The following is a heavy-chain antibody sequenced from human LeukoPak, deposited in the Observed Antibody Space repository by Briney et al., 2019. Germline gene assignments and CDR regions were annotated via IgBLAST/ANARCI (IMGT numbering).Heavy chain of an antibody. V-gene: IGHV1-18*01. J-gene: IGHJ4*02. D-gene: IGHD1-26*01. Sequence: ASVKVSCKASGYTFTSYGISWVRQAPGQGLEWMGWISAYNGNTNYAQKLQGRVTMTTDTSTSTAYMELRSLRSDDTAVYYCARDPSGSHETTFYDYWGQGTLVTVSS. CDR3: ARDPSGSHETTFYDY. CDR1: GYTFTSYG. CDR2: ISAYNGNT.